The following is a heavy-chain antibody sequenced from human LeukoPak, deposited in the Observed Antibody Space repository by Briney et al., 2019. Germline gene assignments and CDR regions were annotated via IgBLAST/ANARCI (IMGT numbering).Heavy chain of an antibody. CDR2: ITVTGDVAAGNA. V-gene: IGHV3-23*01. CDR1: GFTFSRFS. CDR3: AKDDFGSVDH. D-gene: IGHD3-3*01. Sequence: GGSLRLSCAASGFTFSRFSMAWIRQAPGKGLEWVAQITVTGDVAAGNAYYRDSVKGRFTISRDNSKNTLYLEMNSLRAEDTAVYYCAKDDFGSVDHWGQGALVTISS. J-gene: IGHJ4*02.